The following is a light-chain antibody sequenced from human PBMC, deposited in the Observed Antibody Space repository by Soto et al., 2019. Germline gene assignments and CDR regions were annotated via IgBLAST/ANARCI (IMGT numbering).Light chain of an antibody. CDR1: SSDIGGYNF. Sequence: QSALTQPASVSGSPGQSITISCPGTSSDIGGYNFVSWYQQHPGKAPKLMIYEVSNRPSGVSHRFSGSKSGNTASLAISGLQAEDEGDCYCSSYTTSSSPWVFGGGTKLTVL. CDR3: SSYTTSSSPWV. J-gene: IGLJ3*02. V-gene: IGLV2-14*01. CDR2: EVS.